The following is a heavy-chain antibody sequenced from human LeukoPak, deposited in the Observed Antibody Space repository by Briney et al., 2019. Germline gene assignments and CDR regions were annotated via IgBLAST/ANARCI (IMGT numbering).Heavy chain of an antibody. CDR2: ISSSSSYI. CDR1: GLIFSSFV. CDR3: ARETYDSSGSLDY. D-gene: IGHD3-22*01. J-gene: IGHJ4*02. Sequence: GGSLRLSCAASGLIFSSFVMNWVRQAPGKGLEWGSSISSSSSYIYYTDSVKRRFTISRDNAKHSLYLQMNTLRAEDTALYYCARETYDSSGSLDYWGQGTLVTVSS. V-gene: IGHV3-21*01.